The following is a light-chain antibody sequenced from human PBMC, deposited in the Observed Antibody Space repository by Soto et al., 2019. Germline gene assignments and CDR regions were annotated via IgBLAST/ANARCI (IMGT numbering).Light chain of an antibody. CDR2: DAA. Sequence: DIVLTQSPATLSLSPGERATLSCTASQSVGTSLAWYKQQPGQAPRLLIHDAAYRASGIPERFSGSGSGTAFSLSISRLEPDAFAVYYCQHRGSWPRSFGRGTKVEI. J-gene: IGKJ1*01. CDR3: QHRGSWPRS. V-gene: IGKV3-11*01. CDR1: QSVGTS.